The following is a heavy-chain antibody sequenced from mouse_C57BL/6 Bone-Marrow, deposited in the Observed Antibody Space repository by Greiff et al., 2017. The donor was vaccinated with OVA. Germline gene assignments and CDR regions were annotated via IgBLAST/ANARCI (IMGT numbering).Heavy chain of an antibody. V-gene: IGHV1-15*01. CDR1: GYTFTDYE. J-gene: IGHJ2*01. Sequence: LQESGAELVRPGASVTLSCKASGYTFTDYEMHWVKQRPVHGLEWIGAIDPSSGGTSYNQKFKGKAILTVDKSSSTAYMELRSLTSEDSAVYYCTRDYYNGRSYEYWGQGTTLTVSS. D-gene: IGHD1-1*01. CDR3: TRDYYNGRSYEY. CDR2: IDPSSGGT.